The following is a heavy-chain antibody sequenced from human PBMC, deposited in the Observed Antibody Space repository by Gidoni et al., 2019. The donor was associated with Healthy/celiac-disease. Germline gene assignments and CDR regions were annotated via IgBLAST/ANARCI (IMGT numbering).Heavy chain of an antibody. J-gene: IGHJ4*02. CDR3: ARHATGVLVITYYFDY. V-gene: IGHV4-39*01. CDR1: GGPISSSSYY. Sequence: QLQLQESGPGLVKPSETLSLTCTVPGGPISSSSYYWGWIRQPPGKGLEWIGSIYYSGSTYYNPSLKSRVTISVDTSKNQFSLKLSSVTAADTAVYYCARHATGVLVITYYFDYWGQGTLVTVSS. D-gene: IGHD3-22*01. CDR2: IYYSGST.